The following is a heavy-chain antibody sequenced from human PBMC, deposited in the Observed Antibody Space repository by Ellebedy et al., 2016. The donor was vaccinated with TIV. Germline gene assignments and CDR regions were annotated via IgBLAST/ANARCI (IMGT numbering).Heavy chain of an antibody. J-gene: IGHJ3*02. CDR1: GGSISSYY. V-gene: IGHV4-59*01. CDR3: ARDRNNWNDEGWAFDI. CDR2: IYYSGST. D-gene: IGHD1-1*01. Sequence: MPSETLSLTCTVSGGSISSYYWSRIRQPPGKGLEWIGYIYYSGSTNYNPSLKSRVTISVDTSKNQFSLKLSSVTAADTAVYYCARDRNNWNDEGWAFDIWGQGTMVTVSS.